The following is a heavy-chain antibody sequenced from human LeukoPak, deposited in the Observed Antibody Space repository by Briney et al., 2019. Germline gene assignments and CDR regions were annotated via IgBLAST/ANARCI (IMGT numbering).Heavy chain of an antibody. V-gene: IGHV4-59*11. Sequence: PSETLSLTCTVSGGSISSHFWSWVRQPPGNGLEWIGSIYYTGSTNYNPSLKSRITMSVDTSKNQFSLKLNSVTAADTAVYYCARSYNSGSYYPYYFDYWGQGTLVTVSS. D-gene: IGHD3-10*01. CDR1: GGSISSHF. CDR2: IYYTGST. J-gene: IGHJ4*02. CDR3: ARSYNSGSYYPYYFDY.